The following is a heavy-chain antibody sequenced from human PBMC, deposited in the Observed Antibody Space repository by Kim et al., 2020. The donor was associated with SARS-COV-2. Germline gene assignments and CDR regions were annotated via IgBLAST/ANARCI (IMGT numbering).Heavy chain of an antibody. CDR3: ARDGAGAYFAY. Sequence: SETLSLTCTVSGGSISSSSYYWGWIRQPPGKGLEWIGSIYYSGSTYYNPSLKSRVTISVDTSKNQFSLKLSSVTAADTAVYYCARDGAGAYFAYWGQGTL. J-gene: IGHJ4*02. V-gene: IGHV4-39*07. CDR2: IYYSGST. D-gene: IGHD1-26*01. CDR1: GGSISSSSYY.